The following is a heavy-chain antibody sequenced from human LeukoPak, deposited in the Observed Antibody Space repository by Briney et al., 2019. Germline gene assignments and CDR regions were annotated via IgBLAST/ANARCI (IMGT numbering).Heavy chain of an antibody. CDR1: DESLSGYH. Sequence: SETLSLTCDVYDESLSGYHWSWIRQPPGRGLEWIGDINHSGNTNYNPSLKSRVTISVDTSKNQLSLKLSSVTAADTAVYYCAREYCSGGSCYGTYFDYWGQGTLVTVSS. V-gene: IGHV4-34*01. J-gene: IGHJ4*02. D-gene: IGHD2-15*01. CDR3: AREYCSGGSCYGTYFDY. CDR2: INHSGNT.